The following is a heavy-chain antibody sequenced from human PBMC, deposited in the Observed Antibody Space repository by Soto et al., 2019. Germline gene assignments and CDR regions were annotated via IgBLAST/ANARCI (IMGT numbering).Heavy chain of an antibody. D-gene: IGHD1-7*01. CDR3: ASRYNWNYVRLFFFDY. J-gene: IGHJ4*02. CDR2: IYYSGST. Sequence: QLQLQESGPGLVKPSETLSLTCTVSGGSISSSSYYWGWIRQPPGKGLEWIGSIYYSGSTYYNPSLKSRVTISVDTSKNQFSLKLSSVTAADTAVYYCASRYNWNYVRLFFFDYWGQGTLVTVSS. V-gene: IGHV4-39*01. CDR1: GGSISSSSYY.